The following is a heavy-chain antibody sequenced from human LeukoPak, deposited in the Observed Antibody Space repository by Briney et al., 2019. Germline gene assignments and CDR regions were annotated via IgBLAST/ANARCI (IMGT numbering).Heavy chain of an antibody. CDR2: IIPIFGTA. CDR3: ARDSAGQPDYYDSSGYFDY. J-gene: IGHJ4*02. V-gene: IGHV1-69*05. CDR1: GGTFSSYA. D-gene: IGHD3-22*01. Sequence: SVKASCKASGGTFSSYAISWVRQAPGQGLEWMGRIIPIFGTANYAQKFQGRVTITTDESKSTAYMELSSLRSEDTAVYYCARDSAGQPDYYDSSGYFDYWGQGTLVTVSS.